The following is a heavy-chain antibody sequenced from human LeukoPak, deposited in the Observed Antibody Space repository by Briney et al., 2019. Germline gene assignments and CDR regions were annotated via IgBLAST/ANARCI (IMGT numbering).Heavy chain of an antibody. Sequence: ASVKVSCKASGYTFTSYYMHWVRQAPGQGLEWMGIINPSGGSTSYAQKFQGRVTMTRDMSTSTVYMELSSLRYEDTAVYYCARDRRIVGATYYFDYWGQGTLVTVSS. V-gene: IGHV1-46*01. D-gene: IGHD1-26*01. CDR1: GYTFTSYY. CDR3: ARDRRIVGATYYFDY. CDR2: INPSGGST. J-gene: IGHJ4*02.